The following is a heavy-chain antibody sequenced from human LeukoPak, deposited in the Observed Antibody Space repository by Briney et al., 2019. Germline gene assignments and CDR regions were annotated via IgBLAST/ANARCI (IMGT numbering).Heavy chain of an antibody. J-gene: IGHJ3*01. V-gene: IGHV3-7*01. CDR2: IKEDGTEK. Sequence: GGSLRLSCAASGFTFSNYWMTWVRQAPGKGLEWVSNIKEDGTEKYYVDSVKGRFTISRDNAKNSLYLQMNSLRAEDTAVYYCASVGGWNGGWYAFDLWGQGTMVTVSS. CDR1: GFTFSNYW. D-gene: IGHD1-1*01. CDR3: ASVGGWNGGWYAFDL.